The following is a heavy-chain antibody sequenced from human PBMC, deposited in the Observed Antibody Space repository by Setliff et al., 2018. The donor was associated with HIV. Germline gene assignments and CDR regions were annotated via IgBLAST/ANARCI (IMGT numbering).Heavy chain of an antibody. CDR2: IDPENDET. CDR1: GYTFIDKY. V-gene: IGHV1-69-2*01. D-gene: IGHD2-8*01. Sequence: VASVKVSCKASGYTFIDKYMHWVRQAPGKGLHWMGRIDPENDETKYSQKFQVRFTMTADRSTDTAYMELSGLRSEDTAIYYCVLYSTGASRLDYWGQGTLVTVSS. CDR3: VLYSTGASRLDY. J-gene: IGHJ4*02.